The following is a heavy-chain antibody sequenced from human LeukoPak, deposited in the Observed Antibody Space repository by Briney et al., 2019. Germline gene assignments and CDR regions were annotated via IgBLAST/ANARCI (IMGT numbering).Heavy chain of an antibody. V-gene: IGHV1-46*01. Sequence: ASVKVSCKASGYTFTGHYIHWVRQAPGQGLEWMGIINPSGGSTSYAQKFQGRVTMTRDTSTSTVYMELSSLRSDDTAVYYCARVGVLLWFGELLNSGGYYFDYWGQGTLVTVSS. CDR2: INPSGGST. D-gene: IGHD3-10*01. CDR1: GYTFTGHY. J-gene: IGHJ4*02. CDR3: ARVGVLLWFGELLNSGGYYFDY.